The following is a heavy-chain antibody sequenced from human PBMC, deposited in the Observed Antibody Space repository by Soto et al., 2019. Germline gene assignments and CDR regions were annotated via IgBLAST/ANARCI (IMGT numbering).Heavy chain of an antibody. CDR2: SSPRGDTI. J-gene: IGHJ4*02. Sequence: SLRLSCVASGFSLANYPMNRVRQTPGKGLEWISYSSPRGDTIYYADSVEGRFTISRDNARNSLSLHMSSLRDEDSALYYCAKGPHTNVGWPYYFESWGQGVPVTVSS. CDR3: AKGPHTNVGWPYYFES. D-gene: IGHD6-19*01. CDR1: GFSLANYP. V-gene: IGHV3-48*02.